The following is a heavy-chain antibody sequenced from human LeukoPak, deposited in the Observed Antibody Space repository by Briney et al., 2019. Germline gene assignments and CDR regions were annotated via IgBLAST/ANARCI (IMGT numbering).Heavy chain of an antibody. Sequence: HSGGTLRLSCVASGFSISSHSLMWVRQPQGKGLEWVSQISSSGESVNYADAVKGRFIISRDNAKKSLSLQMDSLRIEDTAVYYCATTGIFGVAKGYWGQGTLVTVSS. CDR2: ISSSGESV. CDR3: ATTGIFGVAKGY. D-gene: IGHD3-3*01. V-gene: IGHV3-48*01. CDR1: GFSISSHS. J-gene: IGHJ4*02.